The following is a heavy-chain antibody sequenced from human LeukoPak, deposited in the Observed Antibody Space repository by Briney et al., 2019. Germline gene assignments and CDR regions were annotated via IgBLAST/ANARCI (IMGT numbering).Heavy chain of an antibody. Sequence: GGSLRLSCAASGFTFNNYGMHWVRQAPGKGLEWVAFIQYDGSNKYYADSVKGRFTISRDNSKNTLYLHMNSLRTEDPAVYYCAKFADDYYDSSGYYDDYWGQGTLVTVSS. CDR3: AKFADDYYDSSGYYDDY. J-gene: IGHJ4*02. V-gene: IGHV3-30*02. CDR1: GFTFNNYG. CDR2: IQYDGSNK. D-gene: IGHD3-22*01.